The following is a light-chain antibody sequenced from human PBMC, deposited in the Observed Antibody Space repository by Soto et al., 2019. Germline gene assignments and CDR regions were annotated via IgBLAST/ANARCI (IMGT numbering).Light chain of an antibody. J-gene: IGLJ2*01. CDR1: SSDGGSYNR. CDR2: EVT. CDR3: SSYTTDTTLV. Sequence: QSALTQPPSVSGSPGQSVTISCTGTSSDGGSYNRVSWYQQPPGTAPKLMIYEVTNRPSGVPDRFSGTKSGNTASLTISGLQAEDEADYYCSSYTTDTTLVFGGGTKLTVL. V-gene: IGLV2-18*02.